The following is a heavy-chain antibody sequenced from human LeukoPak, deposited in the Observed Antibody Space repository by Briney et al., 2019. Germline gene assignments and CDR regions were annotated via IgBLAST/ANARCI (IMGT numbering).Heavy chain of an antibody. D-gene: IGHD4-17*01. J-gene: IGHJ5*02. CDR3: AGDWYGDYSNWFDP. Sequence: SETLSLTCTVSGGSISSYYWSWIRQPPGKGLEWIGYIYYSGSTNYNPSLKSRVTISVDTSKNQFSLKLSSVTAADTAVYYCAGDWYGDYSNWFDPWGQGTLVTVSS. V-gene: IGHV4-59*01. CDR2: IYYSGST. CDR1: GGSISSYY.